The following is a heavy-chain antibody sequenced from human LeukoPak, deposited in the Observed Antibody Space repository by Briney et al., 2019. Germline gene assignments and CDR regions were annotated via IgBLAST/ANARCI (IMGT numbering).Heavy chain of an antibody. CDR3: AKDTRSMRNTVFGIRGGGALDV. Sequence: GGSLRLSCAASGFTFDDYAMHWVRQVPGKGLEWVSVINWDSVIIGYADSVRGRFTISRDNAKKSLYLQMDSLRAEDTALYFCAKDTRSMRNTVFGIRGGGALDVWGRGTTVTVSS. D-gene: IGHD3-3*01. CDR1: GFTFDDYA. CDR2: INWDSVII. J-gene: IGHJ6*02. V-gene: IGHV3-9*01.